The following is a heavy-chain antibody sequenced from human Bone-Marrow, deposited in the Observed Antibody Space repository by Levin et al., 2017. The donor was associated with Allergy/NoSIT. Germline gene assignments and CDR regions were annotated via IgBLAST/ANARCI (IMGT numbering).Heavy chain of an antibody. CDR3: ARALYCSSSSCYAPYYMDV. J-gene: IGHJ6*03. D-gene: IGHD2-2*01. Sequence: SQTLSLTCTVSGGSISSHYWSWIRQSPGKGLEWIAYISNSGTTKYSASLKSRITMSLDTSRDQFSLNLISVTAADTAVYYCARALYCSSSSCYAPYYMDVWGKGTTVTVSS. V-gene: IGHV4-59*11. CDR1: GGSISSHY. CDR2: ISNSGTT.